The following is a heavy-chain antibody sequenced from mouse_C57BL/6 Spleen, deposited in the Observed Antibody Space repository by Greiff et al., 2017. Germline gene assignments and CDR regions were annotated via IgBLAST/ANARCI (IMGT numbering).Heavy chain of an antibody. V-gene: IGHV5-9-1*02. Sequence: EVQRVESGEGLVKPGGSLKLSCAASGFTFSSYAMSWVRQTPEKRLEWVAYISSGGDYIYYADTVKGRFTISRDNARNTLYLQMSSLKSEDTAMYYCTRDHSNWFAYWGQGTLVTVSA. D-gene: IGHD2-5*01. CDR1: GFTFSSYA. CDR2: ISSGGDYI. CDR3: TRDHSNWFAY. J-gene: IGHJ3*01.